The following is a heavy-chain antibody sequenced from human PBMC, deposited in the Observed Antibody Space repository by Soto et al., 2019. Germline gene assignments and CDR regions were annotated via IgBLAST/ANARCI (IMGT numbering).Heavy chain of an antibody. D-gene: IGHD6-13*01. CDR3: TRSRDSSGWYWFDP. J-gene: IGHJ5*02. CDR2: IYYNGIT. CDR1: GGSISSGGYY. Sequence: SETLSLTCTVSGGSISSGGYYWTWIRQHPGKGLEWIGYIYYNGITYYNPSLKSRVTISVDTSKNQFSLTLSSVTAADTAIYYCTRSRDSSGWYWFDPWGRGTLVTVYS. V-gene: IGHV4-31*03.